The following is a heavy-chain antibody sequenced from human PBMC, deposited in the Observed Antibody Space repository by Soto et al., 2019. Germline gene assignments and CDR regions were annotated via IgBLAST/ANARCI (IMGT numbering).Heavy chain of an antibody. CDR2: INWNGGST. Sequence: GGSLRLSCAASGFTFDDYGMSWVRQAPGKGLEWVSGINWNGGSTGYADSVKGRFTISRDNAKNSLYLQMNSLRAEDTALYHCARAIGGSYLNWFDPWGQGTLVTVSS. CDR3: ARAIGGSYLNWFDP. CDR1: GFTFDDYG. J-gene: IGHJ5*02. D-gene: IGHD1-26*01. V-gene: IGHV3-20*01.